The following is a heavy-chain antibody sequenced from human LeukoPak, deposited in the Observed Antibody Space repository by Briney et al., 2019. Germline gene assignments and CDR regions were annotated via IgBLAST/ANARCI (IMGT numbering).Heavy chain of an antibody. CDR3: ARDRGEPIYYDSSGYYEGYYFDY. D-gene: IGHD3-22*01. CDR1: GFAFSSYW. Sequence: PGGSLRLSCAASGFAFSSYWMSWVRQAPGKGLEWVANIKQDGSEKYYVDSVKGRFTISRDNAKNSLYLQMNSLRAEDTAVYYCARDRGEPIYYDSSGYYEGYYFDYWGQGTLVTVSS. CDR2: IKQDGSEK. J-gene: IGHJ4*02. V-gene: IGHV3-7*01.